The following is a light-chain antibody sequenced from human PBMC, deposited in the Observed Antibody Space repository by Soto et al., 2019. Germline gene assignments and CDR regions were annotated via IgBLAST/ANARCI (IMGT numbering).Light chain of an antibody. CDR2: KAT. CDR1: QSIGSG. V-gene: IGKV1-5*03. Sequence: DIQMTQSPSTLSASVGDGVTITCRASQSIGSGLAWYQQKPGKAPKLLIYKATNLQTGVPSRFSGSGSGTDVSLTTSRRPPGDSATYYCQQYTDFQYTFGQGTKVEI. CDR3: QQYTDFQYT. J-gene: IGKJ2*01.